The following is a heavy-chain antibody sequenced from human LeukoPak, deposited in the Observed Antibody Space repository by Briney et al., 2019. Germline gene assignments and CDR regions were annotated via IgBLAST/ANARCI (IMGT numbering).Heavy chain of an antibody. V-gene: IGHV3-33*01. J-gene: IGHJ5*02. CDR3: ARDAAAAGTDWFDP. D-gene: IGHD6-13*01. CDR2: IWYDGSNK. Sequence: GGSLRLSCAASGFTFSSYGMHWVRQAPGKGLEWVAVIWYDGSNKYYADSVKGRFTISRDNSKNTLYLQKNSLRAEDTAVYYCARDAAAAGTDWFDPWGQGTLVTVSS. CDR1: GFTFSSYG.